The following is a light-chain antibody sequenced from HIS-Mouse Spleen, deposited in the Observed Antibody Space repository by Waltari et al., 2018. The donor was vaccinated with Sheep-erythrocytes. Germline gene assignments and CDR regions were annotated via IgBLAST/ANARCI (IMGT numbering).Light chain of an antibody. Sequence: QSALTQPRSVSGSPGQSVTISCTGTSSDVGGYNYVPWYQPHPGKAPKLMIYDVSKRPSGVPDRLSGSKSGNTASLTISGLQAEDEADYYCCSYAGSYNHGFATGTKVTVL. CDR1: SSDVGGYNY. CDR3: CSYAGSYNHG. V-gene: IGLV2-11*01. J-gene: IGLJ1*01. CDR2: DVS.